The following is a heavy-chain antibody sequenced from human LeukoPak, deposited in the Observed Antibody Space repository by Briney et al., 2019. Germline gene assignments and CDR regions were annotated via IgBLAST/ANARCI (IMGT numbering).Heavy chain of an antibody. CDR2: IKSTTHGGTR. V-gene: IGHV3-15*01. CDR3: TTSSYSSGLHYCYYYYMDV. Sequence: GGSLRLSCAPSGFTFSNAWMNCVPHAPGKRLEWVGRIKSTTHGGTRDYAAPVKGRFTISREDSESTLFLQMNSLKIEDAAVYYCTTSSYSSGLHYCYYYYMDVWGKGTTVTVSS. CDR1: GFTFSNAW. J-gene: IGHJ6*03. D-gene: IGHD6-19*01.